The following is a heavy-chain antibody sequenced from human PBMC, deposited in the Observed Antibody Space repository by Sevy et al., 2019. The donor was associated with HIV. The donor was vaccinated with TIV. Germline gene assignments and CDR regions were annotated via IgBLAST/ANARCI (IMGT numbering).Heavy chain of an antibody. Sequence: GGSLRLSCAASGFTFSSYAMSWVRQAPGKGLEWVSAISGSGGSTYYADSVKGQFTNSRDNSKNTLYLQMNSLRAEDTAVYYCAKDDYYGSGSPSGYWGQGTLVTVSS. D-gene: IGHD3-10*01. CDR3: AKDDYYGSGSPSGY. V-gene: IGHV3-23*01. CDR1: GFTFSSYA. CDR2: ISGSGGST. J-gene: IGHJ4*02.